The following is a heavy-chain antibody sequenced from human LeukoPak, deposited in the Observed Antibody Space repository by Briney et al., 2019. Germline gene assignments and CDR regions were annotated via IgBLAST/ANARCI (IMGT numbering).Heavy chain of an antibody. CDR2: INPNSDGI. V-gene: IGHV1-2*07. CDR3: ARRSGIAVAGAFDY. CDR1: GYTFTDHY. Sequence: ASVKVSCKASGYTFTDHYMHWVRQAPGQGLEWMGWINPNSDGINNYAHKFQGRVTMTRDTSISTAYMELSGLTSDDTAVYYCARRSGIAVAGAFDYWGQGTLVTVSS. J-gene: IGHJ4*02. D-gene: IGHD6-19*01.